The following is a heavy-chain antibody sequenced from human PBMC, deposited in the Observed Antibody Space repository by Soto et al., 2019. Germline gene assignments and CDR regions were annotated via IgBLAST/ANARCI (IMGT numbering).Heavy chain of an antibody. Sequence: EVQLVESGGGLVQPGRSLRLSCAASGFTFDDYAMHWVRQAPGKGLEWVSGISWNSGSIGYADSVKGRFTISRDKAKNSLYLQMNSLRAEDTALYYWAKGRIAVGGSSDYWGQGTLVTVSS. D-gene: IGHD6-19*01. CDR3: AKGRIAVGGSSDY. V-gene: IGHV3-9*01. J-gene: IGHJ4*02. CDR2: ISWNSGSI. CDR1: GFTFDDYA.